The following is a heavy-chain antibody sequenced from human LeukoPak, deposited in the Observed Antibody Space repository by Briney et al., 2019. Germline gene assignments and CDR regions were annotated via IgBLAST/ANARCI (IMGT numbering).Heavy chain of an antibody. V-gene: IGHV4-34*01. CDR1: GGSFSGYY. CDR2: INHSGST. D-gene: IGHD5-12*01. J-gene: IGHJ4*02. Sequence: PSETLSLTCAVYGGSFSGYYWSWIRQPPGKGLEWIGEINHSGSTNYNPSLKSRVTISVDTSKNQFSLKLTSVTAADTAIFYCARLHGGSDDNWGQGTLVTVSS. CDR3: ARLHGGSDDN.